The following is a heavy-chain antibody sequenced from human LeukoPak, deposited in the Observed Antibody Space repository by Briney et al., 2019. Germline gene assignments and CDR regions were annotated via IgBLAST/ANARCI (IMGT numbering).Heavy chain of an antibody. V-gene: IGHV3-48*04. CDR1: GFTFSSYS. Sequence: PGGSLRLSCAASGFTFSSYSMNWVRQAPGKGLEWVSYISSSSSTIYYADSVKGRFTISRDNAKNSLYLQMNSLRAEDTAVCYCASQPTITMIVVQSYFDYWGQGTLVTVSS. CDR3: ASQPTITMIVVQSYFDY. CDR2: ISSSSSTI. D-gene: IGHD3-22*01. J-gene: IGHJ4*02.